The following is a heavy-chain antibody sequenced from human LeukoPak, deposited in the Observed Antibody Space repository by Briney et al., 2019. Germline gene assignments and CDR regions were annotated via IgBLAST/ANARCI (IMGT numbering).Heavy chain of an antibody. CDR2: IRDDGGNK. V-gene: IGHV3-30*19. D-gene: IGHD2-15*01. CDR3: ARDRRVGVRVAATGPFDY. J-gene: IGHJ4*02. CDR1: GFTFSSYG. Sequence: GRSLRLSCAASGFTFSSYGVHWVRQAPGKGLDWVADIRDDGGNKQYADSVKGRFSISRDNSKNTLSLEMNSRRAEDTAVYYCARDRRVGVRVAATGPFDYWGPGTLVTVSS.